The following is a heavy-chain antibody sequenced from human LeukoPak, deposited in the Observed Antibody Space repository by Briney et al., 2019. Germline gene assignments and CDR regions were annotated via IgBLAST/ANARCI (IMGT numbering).Heavy chain of an antibody. J-gene: IGHJ4*02. Sequence: GGSLRLSCAASGFIFSSHSMNWVRQAPGKGLEWVSSISSTSTYVYYADSVKGRFTISRDNAMNSMYLQMNSLRAEDTAVYYCARGTSAGGTWGQGTLVTASS. CDR3: ARGTSAGGT. V-gene: IGHV3-21*01. CDR2: ISSTSTYV. D-gene: IGHD2-2*01. CDR1: GFIFSSHS.